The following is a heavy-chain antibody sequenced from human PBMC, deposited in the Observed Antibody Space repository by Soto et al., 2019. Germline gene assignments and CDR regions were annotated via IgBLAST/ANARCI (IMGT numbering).Heavy chain of an antibody. CDR3: ARFTAGTNNWFDP. Sequence: SETLSLTCTVSGGSISSGGYYWSWIRQHPGKGLEWIAYIYYSGSTYYNPSLKSRVTISVDTSKNQFPLNLSSVTAADTAVYYCARFTAGTNNWFDPWGQGTLVTVSS. CDR2: IYYSGST. V-gene: IGHV4-31*03. D-gene: IGHD1-1*01. CDR1: GGSISSGGYY. J-gene: IGHJ5*02.